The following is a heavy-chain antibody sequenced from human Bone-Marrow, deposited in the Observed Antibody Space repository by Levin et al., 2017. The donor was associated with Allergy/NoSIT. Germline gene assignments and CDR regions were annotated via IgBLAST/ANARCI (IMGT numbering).Heavy chain of an antibody. V-gene: IGHV4-59*01. CDR2: IYYSGST. Sequence: SETLSLTCTVSGGSISSYYWSWIRQPPGKGLEWIGYIYYSGSTKYNPSLKSRVTISLDTSKSQFSLKLSSVTAADTAVYYCARGCSGTSCYGSGYYYYYNYMDVWGKGTTVTVSS. CDR1: GGSISSYY. D-gene: IGHD2-2*01. CDR3: ARGCSGTSCYGSGYYYYYNYMDV. J-gene: IGHJ6*03.